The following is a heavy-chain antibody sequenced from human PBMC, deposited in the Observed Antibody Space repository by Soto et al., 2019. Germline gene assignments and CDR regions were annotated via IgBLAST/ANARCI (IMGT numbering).Heavy chain of an antibody. D-gene: IGHD2-15*01. Sequence: GGSLRLSCAASGFTFSSYGMHWVRQAPGKGLEWVAVISYDGSNKYYADSVKGRFTISRDNSKNTLYLQMNSLRAEDTAVYYCAKVGGDCSGGRCYPYYFDYWGQGTLVTVSS. CDR3: AKVGGDCSGGRCYPYYFDY. CDR1: GFTFSSYG. J-gene: IGHJ4*02. CDR2: ISYDGSNK. V-gene: IGHV3-30*18.